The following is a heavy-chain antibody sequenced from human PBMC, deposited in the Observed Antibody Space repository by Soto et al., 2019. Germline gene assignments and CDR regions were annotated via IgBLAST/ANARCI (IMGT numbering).Heavy chain of an antibody. CDR1: GFTFSSYG. CDR2: ISYDGSNK. D-gene: IGHD4-17*01. J-gene: IGHJ4*02. V-gene: IGHV3-30*18. CDR3: AKRRDYCDYAPLFFDY. Sequence: ESGGGVVQPGRSLRLSCAASGFTFSSYGMHWVRQAPGKGLEWVAVISYDGSNKYYADSVKGRFTISRDNSKNTLYLQMNSMRAEDTAVYYCAKRRDYCDYAPLFFDYWGQGTLVTVSS.